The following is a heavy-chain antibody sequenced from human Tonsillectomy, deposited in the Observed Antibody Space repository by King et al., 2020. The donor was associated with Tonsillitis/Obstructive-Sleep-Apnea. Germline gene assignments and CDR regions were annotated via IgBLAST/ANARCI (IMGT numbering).Heavy chain of an antibody. J-gene: IGHJ4*02. Sequence: VQLQQWGAGLLKPSETLSLTCAVYGGSFSGYYWSWIRQPPGKGLEWIGEINHSGSTNYNPSLKSRVTISVDTSKNPFSLKLSSVTAADTAVYYCAAGTYYFDYWGQGTLVTVSS. CDR3: AAGTYYFDY. V-gene: IGHV4-34*01. CDR1: GGSFSGYY. D-gene: IGHD1-1*01. CDR2: INHSGST.